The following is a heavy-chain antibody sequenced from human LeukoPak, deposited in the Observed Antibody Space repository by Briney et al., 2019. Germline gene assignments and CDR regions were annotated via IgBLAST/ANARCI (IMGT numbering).Heavy chain of an antibody. Sequence: GGSLRLSCAASGFTFSNAWMSWVRQAPGKGLEWVSVIYSGGSTYYADSVKGRFTISRDNSKNTLYLQMNSLRAEDTAVYYCARDSQGAVAPDYWGQGTLVTVSS. D-gene: IGHD6-19*01. V-gene: IGHV3-53*01. CDR3: ARDSQGAVAPDY. CDR1: GFTFSNAW. CDR2: IYSGGST. J-gene: IGHJ4*02.